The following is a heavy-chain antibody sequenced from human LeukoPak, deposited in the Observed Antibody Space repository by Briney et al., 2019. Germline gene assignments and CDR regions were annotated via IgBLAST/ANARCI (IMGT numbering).Heavy chain of an antibody. D-gene: IGHD3-22*01. CDR3: ARVDDRGHYYDSSGPRKLFDY. CDR1: GYTFTGYY. V-gene: IGHV1-2*02. CDR2: INPNSGGT. J-gene: IGHJ4*02. Sequence: ASVKVSCKASGYTFTGYYMHWVRQAPGQGLEWMGWINPNSGGTNYAQKFQGRVTMTRDTSISTAYMELSRPRSDDTAVYYCARVDDRGHYYDSSGPRKLFDYWGQGTLVTVSS.